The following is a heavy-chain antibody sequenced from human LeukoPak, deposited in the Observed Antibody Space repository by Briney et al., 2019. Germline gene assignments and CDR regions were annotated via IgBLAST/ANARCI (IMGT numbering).Heavy chain of an antibody. CDR2: ISNSGGST. V-gene: IGHV3-23*01. Sequence: PGGSLRLSCAASGFSFSNYAMSWVRQAPGKGLEWVSAISNSGGSTYYADSVKGRFTISRDNSKNTLYLQMNNLRAEDTAVYYCSRLIAARTPYYFDYWGQGTLVTVSS. CDR3: SRLIAARTPYYFDY. CDR1: GFSFSNYA. D-gene: IGHD6-6*01. J-gene: IGHJ4*02.